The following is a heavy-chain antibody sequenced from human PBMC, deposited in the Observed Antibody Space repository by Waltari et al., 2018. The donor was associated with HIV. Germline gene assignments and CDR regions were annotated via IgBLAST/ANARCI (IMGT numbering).Heavy chain of an antibody. CDR3: AKGGRAVAGNWFDP. J-gene: IGHJ5*02. CDR1: GFTFSNYA. Sequence: EVQLLVSVGVLVQPGGSLRLSWAASGFTFSNYAINWVRQAPGKGLEWVSAISGRGGSTHYADSVKGRFSISRDNSKNTLYLQMNSLRPEDTAIYYCAKGGRAVAGNWFDPWGQGTLVTVSS. V-gene: IGHV3-23*01. CDR2: ISGRGGST. D-gene: IGHD6-19*01.